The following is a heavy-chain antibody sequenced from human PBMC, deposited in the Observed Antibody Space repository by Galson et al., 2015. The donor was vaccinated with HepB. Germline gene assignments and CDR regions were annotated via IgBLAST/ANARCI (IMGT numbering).Heavy chain of an antibody. CDR3: ARAYYIAAPDY. D-gene: IGHD6-6*01. V-gene: IGHV3-33*01. J-gene: IGHJ4*02. CDR2: IWYDGSNK. CDR1: GFTFSSYG. Sequence: SLRLSCAASGFTFSSYGMHWVRQAPGKGLEWVAVIWYDGSNKYYADSVKGRFTISRDNSKNTPYLQMNSLRAEDTAVYYCARAYYIAAPDYWGQGTLVTVSS.